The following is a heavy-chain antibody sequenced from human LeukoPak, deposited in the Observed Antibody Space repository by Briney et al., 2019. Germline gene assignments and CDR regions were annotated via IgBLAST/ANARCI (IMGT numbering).Heavy chain of an antibody. J-gene: IGHJ5*02. CDR3: ARLQDWFDP. CDR1: GFMFNSAW. V-gene: IGHV3-15*01. CDR2: IKSKTNDGTT. Sequence: GGSLRLSCAASGFMFNSAWMSWVRNPQGKGPEWVGRIKSKTNDGTTDYAAPVKGRFTISRDDSRHILYLQMSGLKTEDTAIYYCARLQDWFDPWGQGTLVTVSS. D-gene: IGHD3-16*01.